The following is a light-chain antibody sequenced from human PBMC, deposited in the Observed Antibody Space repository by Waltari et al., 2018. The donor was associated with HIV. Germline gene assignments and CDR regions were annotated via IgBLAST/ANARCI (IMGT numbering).Light chain of an antibody. CDR3: CSYAGGPFV. V-gene: IGLV2-23*02. CDR1: NSDVGKYDF. J-gene: IGLJ1*01. Sequence: QSALTQPASVSGSPGQSVNMSCTGSNSDVGKYDFVSWYQHNPGQVPHLIIYDVNTRPSGVSLRFSGSKSGNTASLTISGLQAEDEANYYCCSYAGGPFVFGSGT. CDR2: DVN.